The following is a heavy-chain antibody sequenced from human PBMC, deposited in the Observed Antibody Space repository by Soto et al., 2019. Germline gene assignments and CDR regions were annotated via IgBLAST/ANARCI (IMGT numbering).Heavy chain of an antibody. CDR2: TYYRSKWYN. D-gene: IGHD6-13*01. Sequence: PSQTLSLTCAISGDSVSSNSAAWNWIRQSPSRGLEWLGRTYYRSKWYNDYAVSVKSRITINPDTSKNQFSLQLNSVTPEDTAVYYCARDERIAAVEGKANWFDPWGQGTLVTVSS. J-gene: IGHJ5*02. CDR1: GDSVSSNSAA. CDR3: ARDERIAAVEGKANWFDP. V-gene: IGHV6-1*01.